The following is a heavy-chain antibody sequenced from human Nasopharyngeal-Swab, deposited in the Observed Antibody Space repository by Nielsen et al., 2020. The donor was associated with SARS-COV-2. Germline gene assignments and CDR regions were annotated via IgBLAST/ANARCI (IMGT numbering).Heavy chain of an antibody. V-gene: IGHV3-11*04. Sequence: GGSLRLSCAASGFTFSDYYMSWIRQAPGKGLEWVSYISSSGSTIYYADSVKGRFTISRDNAKNSLYLQMNRLRAEDTAVYYCARGGDIVVVVAATDYWGQGTLVTVSS. J-gene: IGHJ4*02. D-gene: IGHD2-15*01. CDR3: ARGGDIVVVVAATDY. CDR1: GFTFSDYY. CDR2: ISSSGSTI.